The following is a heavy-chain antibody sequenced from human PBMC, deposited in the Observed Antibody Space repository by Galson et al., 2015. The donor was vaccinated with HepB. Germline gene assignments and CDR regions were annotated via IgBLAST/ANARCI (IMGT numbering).Heavy chain of an antibody. Sequence: SLRLSCAASRFTSTNYAMTWVRQAPGKGLEYVSNIGASDPATFYADSVKGRFTISRDNSKNTLYLQLNSLRVEDTAVYYCAKRGGSYSFDYWGQGTLVTVSS. D-gene: IGHD1-26*01. CDR1: RFTSTNYA. CDR3: AKRGGSYSFDY. J-gene: IGHJ4*02. CDR2: IGASDPAT. V-gene: IGHV3-23*01.